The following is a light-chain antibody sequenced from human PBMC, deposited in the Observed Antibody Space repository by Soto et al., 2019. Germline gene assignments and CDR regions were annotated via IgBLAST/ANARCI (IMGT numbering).Light chain of an antibody. V-gene: IGKV1-39*01. CDR1: QSSNRH. J-gene: IGKJ1*01. Sequence: DIQMTQSPSSLFASVGDRVTISCRASQSSNRHVNWYQQKPGTAPKVLIFAASSLESGVPSRFSGSGSGTEFTLTISSLQSEDFATYYCQQSNSIPWTFGSGTKVE. CDR3: QQSNSIPWT. CDR2: AAS.